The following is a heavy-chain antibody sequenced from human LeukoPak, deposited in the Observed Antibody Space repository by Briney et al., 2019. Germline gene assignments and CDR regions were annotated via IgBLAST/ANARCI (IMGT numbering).Heavy chain of an antibody. J-gene: IGHJ3*02. Sequence: ASVKVSCKASGYTSTAYYLHWVRQAPGQGLEWMGWINPNTGDTNFAQKFQGSVTMTRDTSINTAYMEMSRLRSDDTAVYYCAKTRITIFGVVTTGAFDIWGQGTMVTVSS. CDR1: GYTSTAYY. CDR2: INPNTGDT. CDR3: AKTRITIFGVVTTGAFDI. D-gene: IGHD3-3*01. V-gene: IGHV1-2*02.